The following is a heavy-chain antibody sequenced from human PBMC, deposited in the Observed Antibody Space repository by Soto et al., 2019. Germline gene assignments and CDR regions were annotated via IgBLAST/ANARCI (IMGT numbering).Heavy chain of an antibody. J-gene: IGHJ4*02. CDR1: GVTFNTYA. V-gene: IGHV3-23*01. CDR2: MSNSGDNT. D-gene: IGHD6-19*01. CDR3: AKDAASTSGWYYFDY. Sequence: GGPLGLNCAASGVTFNTYAMAWVRQAPGKGLEWVSVMSNSGDNTYCADSVKGRFTISRDNFENTLYLQMSSLRAEDTAVYYCAKDAASTSGWYYFDYWGQGSVVPVSS.